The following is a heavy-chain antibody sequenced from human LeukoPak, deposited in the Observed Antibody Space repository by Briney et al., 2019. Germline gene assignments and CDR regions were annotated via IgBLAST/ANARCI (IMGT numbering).Heavy chain of an antibody. V-gene: IGHV1-46*01. CDR3: ARDLSEHPRRSYYVKPQGLDY. CDR1: GYTFTSYY. Sequence: ASVKVSCNASGYTFTSYYMHWVRQAPGQGLEWMGIINPSGGSTSYAQKFQGRLTMTRDTSTSTVYMELSSLRSEDTAVYYCARDLSEHPRRSYYVKPQGLDYWGQGTLVTVSS. J-gene: IGHJ4*02. D-gene: IGHD1-26*01. CDR2: INPSGGST.